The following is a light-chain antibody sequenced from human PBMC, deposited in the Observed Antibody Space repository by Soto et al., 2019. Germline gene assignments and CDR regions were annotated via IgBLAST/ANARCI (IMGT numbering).Light chain of an antibody. J-gene: IGKJ1*01. CDR2: GVS. CDR1: QSVSSSS. V-gene: IGKV3-20*01. Sequence: EIVLTQSPGTLSLSPGESATLSCRASQSVSSSSLAWYQQKPGQAPRLLFFGVSNRAAGVPDRFGGSGSGTDFTLTISRLEPEDFAVYYCQQYGTAPWTFGQGTMVELK. CDR3: QQYGTAPWT.